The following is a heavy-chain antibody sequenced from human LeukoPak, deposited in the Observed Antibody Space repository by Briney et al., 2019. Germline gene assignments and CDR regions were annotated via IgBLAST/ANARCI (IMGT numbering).Heavy chain of an antibody. Sequence: SETLSLTCTVSGDSISSHYWSWIRQPPGKGLEWIAYVYYTGTSNYNPSLKSRVTISIDTSKNQFSLKLISVTAADTAVYYCARYSNHVDYFDSWGQGTLVTVSS. V-gene: IGHV4-59*11. CDR2: VYYTGTS. D-gene: IGHD4-11*01. J-gene: IGHJ4*02. CDR1: GDSISSHY. CDR3: ARYSNHVDYFDS.